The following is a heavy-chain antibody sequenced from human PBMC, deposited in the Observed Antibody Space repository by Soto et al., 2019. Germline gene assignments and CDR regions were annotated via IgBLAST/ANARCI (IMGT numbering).Heavy chain of an antibody. CDR2: IYYSGST. D-gene: IGHD3-22*01. J-gene: IGHJ5*02. CDR3: AWRYYDSSGYYFWFDP. V-gene: IGHV4-31*03. Sequence: SETLSLTCTVSGGSISSGGYYWSWIRQHPGKGLEWIGYIYYSGSTYYNPSLKSRVTISVDTSKTQFSLKLSSVTAADTAVYYCAWRYYDSSGYYFWFDPWGQGTLVTVSS. CDR1: GGSISSGGYY.